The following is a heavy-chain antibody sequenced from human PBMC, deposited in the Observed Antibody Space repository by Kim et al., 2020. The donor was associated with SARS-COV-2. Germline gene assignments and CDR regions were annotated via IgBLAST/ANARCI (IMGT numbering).Heavy chain of an antibody. Sequence: NYNPSLKRRVTISVATSKNQFSLKLSSVTAADTAVYYCARDRDYYYGMDVWGQGTTVTVSS. J-gene: IGHJ6*02. V-gene: IGHV4-59*01. CDR3: ARDRDYYYGMDV.